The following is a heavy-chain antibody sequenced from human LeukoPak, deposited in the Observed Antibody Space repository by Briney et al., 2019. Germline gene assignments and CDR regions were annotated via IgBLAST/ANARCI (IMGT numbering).Heavy chain of an antibody. CDR3: ARDPGYSYGYLFDY. CDR1: GFTVSSNY. J-gene: IGHJ4*02. CDR2: IYSGGST. D-gene: IGHD5-18*01. Sequence: PGGSLRLSCAASGFTVSSNYMSWVRQAPGKGLEWVSVIYSGGSTYYADSVKGRFTISRDSSKNTLYLQMNSLRAEDTAVYYCARDPGYSYGYLFDYWGQGTLVTVSS. V-gene: IGHV3-53*01.